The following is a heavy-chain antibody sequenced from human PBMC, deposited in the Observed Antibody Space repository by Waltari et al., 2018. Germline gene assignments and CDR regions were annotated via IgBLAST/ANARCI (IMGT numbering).Heavy chain of an antibody. J-gene: IGHJ5*02. Sequence: EVQLLESGGGLVQPGGSLRLSCAASGFTFRSYDMSWVGQAPGKGLGWFSVIGSVGRKTYYADSVKGRFTSSRDDSKNMVYLQMNSLRTEDTAVYYCAKGPAARTNWFDPWGQGTLVTVSS. CDR1: GFTFRSYD. V-gene: IGHV3-23*01. D-gene: IGHD2-2*01. CDR3: AKGPAARTNWFDP. CDR2: IGSVGRKT.